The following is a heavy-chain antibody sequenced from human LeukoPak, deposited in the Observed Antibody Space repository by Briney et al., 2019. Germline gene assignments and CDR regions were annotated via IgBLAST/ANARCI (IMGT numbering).Heavy chain of an antibody. V-gene: IGHV1-69*06. CDR2: IIPIFGTA. J-gene: IGHJ4*02. CDR3: AREGYHSSGWSYFDY. Sequence: SVKVSCKASGGTFSSYAISWVRQAPGQGLEWMGGIIPIFGTANYAQKFQGRVTITADKSTSTAYMELSSLRSEDTAVYYCAREGYHSSGWSYFDYWGQGTLVTVSS. CDR1: GGTFSSYA. D-gene: IGHD6-19*01.